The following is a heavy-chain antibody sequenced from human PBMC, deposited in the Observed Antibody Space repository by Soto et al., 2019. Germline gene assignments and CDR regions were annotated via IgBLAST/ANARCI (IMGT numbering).Heavy chain of an antibody. CDR1: GYTFTRYN. CDR3: ARGKGMEESYFYYGLDI. CDR2: IDTRGGST. D-gene: IGHD1-1*01. Sequence: QAQLVQSGAEVKKPGASANISCKASGYTFTRYNIHWVRQAPGQGLEWMGIIDTRGGSTDYTQRFQGRVTMTRDTSTGTVYMELSSLGSEDTAVYYCARGKGMEESYFYYGLDIWGQGTTVTVSS. J-gene: IGHJ6*02. V-gene: IGHV1-46*01.